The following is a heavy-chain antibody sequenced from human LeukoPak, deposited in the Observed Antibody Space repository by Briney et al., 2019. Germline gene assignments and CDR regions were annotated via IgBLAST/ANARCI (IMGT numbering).Heavy chain of an antibody. J-gene: IGHJ4*02. CDR1: GGSISSYY. CDR3: AREVTEYYFDY. D-gene: IGHD4-23*01. CDR2: IYYSGST. V-gene: IGHV4-59*01. Sequence: SETLSLTCTVSGGSISSYYWSWIRQPPGKGLEWIGYIYYSGSTNYNPSLKSRVTISVDTSKNQFSLELSSVTAADTAVYYCAREVTEYYFDYWGQGTLVTVSS.